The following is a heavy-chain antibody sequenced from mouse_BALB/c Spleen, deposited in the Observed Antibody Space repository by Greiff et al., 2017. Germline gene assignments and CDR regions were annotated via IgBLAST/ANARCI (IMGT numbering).Heavy chain of an antibody. CDR1: GYTFTDYE. J-gene: IGHJ3*01. CDR2: IDPETGGT. Sequence: VQLQQSGAELVRPGASVTLSCKASGYTFTDYEMHWVKQTPVHGLEWIGAIDPETGGTAYNQKFKGKATLTADKSSSAAYMELRSLTSEDSAVYYCTRREAYWGQGTLVTVSA. V-gene: IGHV1-15*01. CDR3: TRREAY.